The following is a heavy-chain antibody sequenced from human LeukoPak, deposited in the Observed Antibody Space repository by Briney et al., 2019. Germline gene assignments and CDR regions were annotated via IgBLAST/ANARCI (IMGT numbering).Heavy chain of an antibody. CDR2: IIPIFGTA. V-gene: IGHV1-69*13. J-gene: IGHJ6*02. Sequence: ASVKVSCKASGGTFSSYAIGWVRQDPGQGLEWMGGIIPIFGTANYAQKFQGRVTITADESTSTAYMELSSLRSEDTAVYYCARDRPGRPYGMDVWGQGTTVTVSS. CDR3: ARDRPGRPYGMDV. CDR1: GGTFSSYA.